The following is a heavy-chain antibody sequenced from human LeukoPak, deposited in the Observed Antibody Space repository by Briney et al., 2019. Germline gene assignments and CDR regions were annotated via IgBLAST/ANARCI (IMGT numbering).Heavy chain of an antibody. D-gene: IGHD1-26*01. CDR2: IIPIFGTA. J-gene: IGHJ4*02. CDR1: GGTFSSYA. Sequence: SVKVSCKASGGTFSSYAISWVRQAPGQGLEWMGGIIPIFGTANYAQKFQGRVTITAVESTSTAYMELSSLRSEDTAVYYCARLLSSGSYFYFDYWGQGTLVTVSS. CDR3: ARLLSSGSYFYFDY. V-gene: IGHV1-69*01.